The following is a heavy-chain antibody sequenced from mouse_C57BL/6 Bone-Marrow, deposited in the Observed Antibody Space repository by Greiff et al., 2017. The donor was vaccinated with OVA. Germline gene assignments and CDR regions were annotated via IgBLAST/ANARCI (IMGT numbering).Heavy chain of an antibody. CDR2: IYPRSGNT. Sequence: VKLMESGAELARPGASVKLSCKASGYTFTSYGISWVKQRTGQGLEWIGEIYPRSGNTYYNEKFKGKATLTADKSSSTAYMELRSLTSEDSAVYFCAETRDYWGQGTTLTVSS. CDR1: GYTFTSYG. V-gene: IGHV1-81*01. CDR3: AETRDY. J-gene: IGHJ2*01.